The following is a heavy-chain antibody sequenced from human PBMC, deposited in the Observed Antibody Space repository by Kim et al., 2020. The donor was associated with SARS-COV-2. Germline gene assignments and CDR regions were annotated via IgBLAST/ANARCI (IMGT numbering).Heavy chain of an antibody. D-gene: IGHD3-22*01. Sequence: FTISRDNAKNSLYLQMNSLRAEDTAVYYCARDLASSGYYYANVRGGSFDYWGQGTLVTVSS. V-gene: IGHV3-11*06. J-gene: IGHJ4*02. CDR3: ARDLASSGYYYANVRGGSFDY.